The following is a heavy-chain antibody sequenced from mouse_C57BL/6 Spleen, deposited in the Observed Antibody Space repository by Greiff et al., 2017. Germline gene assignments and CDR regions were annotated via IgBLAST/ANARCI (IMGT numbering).Heavy chain of an antibody. J-gene: IGHJ3*01. V-gene: IGHV1-82*01. CDR2: IYPGDGDT. D-gene: IGHD2-5*01. CDR3: ARSILYSIAYAY. CDR1: GYAFSSSW. Sequence: VQLQQSGPELVKPGASVKISCKASGYAFSSSWMNWVKQRPGKGLEWIGRIYPGDGDTNYNGKFKGKATLTADKSSSTAYMQLSSLTSEDSAVYFCARSILYSIAYAYWGQGTLVTVAA.